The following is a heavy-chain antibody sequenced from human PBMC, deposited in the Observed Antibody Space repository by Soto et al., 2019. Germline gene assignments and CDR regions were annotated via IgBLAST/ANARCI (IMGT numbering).Heavy chain of an antibody. Sequence: GGSLRLSCVASGFDFEDCTMHWVRQPPGKGLECVSRISYDGDDTYYADSVRGRFTMSRDNSKNSLFLLMNNLTPEDTAVYYCAKDEAYYFDHWGQGTLVTVSS. CDR3: AKDEAYYFDH. CDR2: ISYDGDDT. CDR1: GFDFEDCT. V-gene: IGHV3-43*01. J-gene: IGHJ4*02.